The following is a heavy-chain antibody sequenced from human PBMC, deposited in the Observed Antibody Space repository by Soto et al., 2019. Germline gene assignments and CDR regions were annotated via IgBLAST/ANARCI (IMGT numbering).Heavy chain of an antibody. CDR1: GFTFSSYA. CDR2: ISHGGSIT. CDR3: AKDEYWESHFYYFMDL. Sequence: QVQLVESGGGVVEPGRSLRLSCAASGFTFSSYAMHWVRQAPGKGLEWVAVISHGGSITYYSDSVKGRFTMSRDNSNNTLFLQMSSLRSEDTAIYYCAKDEYWESHFYYFMDLWGRGTTVTVSS. V-gene: IGHV3-30*15. D-gene: IGHD3-16*01. J-gene: IGHJ6*03.